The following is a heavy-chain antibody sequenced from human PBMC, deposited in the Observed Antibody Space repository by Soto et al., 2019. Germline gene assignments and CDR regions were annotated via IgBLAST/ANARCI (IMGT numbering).Heavy chain of an antibody. CDR3: ARDYGDYGRRLAFDI. J-gene: IGHJ3*02. CDR2: ISGSGGST. Sequence: PGGSLRLSCAASGFTFSSYAMSWVRQAPGKGLEWVSAISGSGGSTYYADSVKGRFTISRDNSKNTLYLQMNSLRAEDTAVYYCARDYGDYGRRLAFDIWGQGTMVTVSS. D-gene: IGHD4-17*01. CDR1: GFTFSSYA. V-gene: IGHV3-23*01.